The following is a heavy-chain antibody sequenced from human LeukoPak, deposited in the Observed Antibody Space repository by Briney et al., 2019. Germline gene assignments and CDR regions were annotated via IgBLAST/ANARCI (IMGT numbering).Heavy chain of an antibody. CDR3: ASQITIFGVVTVY. V-gene: IGHV3-23*01. D-gene: IGHD3-3*01. Sequence: PGGSLRLSCAASGFTFSSYAMSWVRQAPGKGLEWASAISGSGGSTYYADSVKGRFTISRDNSKNTLYLQMNSLRAEDTAVYYCASQITIFGVVTVYWGQGTLVTVSS. CDR1: GFTFSSYA. CDR2: ISGSGGST. J-gene: IGHJ4*02.